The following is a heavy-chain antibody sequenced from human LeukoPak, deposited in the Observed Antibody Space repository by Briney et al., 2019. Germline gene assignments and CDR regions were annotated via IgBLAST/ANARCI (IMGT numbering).Heavy chain of an antibody. J-gene: IGHJ4*02. CDR2: VCYSGST. CDR1: GGSISSGGYY. CDR3: ARAPPTYYYDSSGYSPFDY. D-gene: IGHD3-22*01. V-gene: IGHV4-31*03. Sequence: SETLSRTCTVSGGSISSGGYYWSWIRQHPGKGLEWIGYVCYSGSTYYNPSLKSRVTISVDTSKNQFSLKLSSVTAADTAVYYCARAPPTYYYDSSGYSPFDYWGQGTLVTVSS.